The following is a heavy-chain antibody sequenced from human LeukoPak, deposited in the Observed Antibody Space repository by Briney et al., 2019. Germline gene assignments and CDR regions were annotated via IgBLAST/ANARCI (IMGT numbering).Heavy chain of an antibody. CDR1: GYTFTGFY. Sequence: ASVKVSCKASGYTFTGFYIHWVRQAPGQGLEWMGRINPKSGGTNYAQKFQGRVTVTRDTSITTASMELTGLRSDDTAVYYCARDYPVIVGATADYFDYWGQGTLVTVSS. CDR3: ARDYPVIVGATADYFDY. J-gene: IGHJ4*02. D-gene: IGHD1-26*01. CDR2: INPKSGGT. V-gene: IGHV1-2*06.